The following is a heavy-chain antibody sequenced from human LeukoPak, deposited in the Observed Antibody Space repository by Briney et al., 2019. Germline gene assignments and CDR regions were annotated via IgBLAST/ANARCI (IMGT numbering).Heavy chain of an antibody. Sequence: SETLSLTCTVSGGSISSSSYYWGWIRQPPGKGLDWIGSIYYSGSTYYNSSLKSRLIISIDTSKSQFSLKLSSVTTADTAVYFCASLHYYGSGTFPDHWGQGTLVTVSS. CDR3: ASLHYYGSGTFPDH. V-gene: IGHV4-39*07. CDR2: IYYSGST. J-gene: IGHJ4*02. D-gene: IGHD3-10*01. CDR1: GGSISSSSYY.